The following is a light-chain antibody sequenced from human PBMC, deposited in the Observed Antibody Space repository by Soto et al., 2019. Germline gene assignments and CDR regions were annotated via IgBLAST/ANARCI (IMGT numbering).Light chain of an antibody. V-gene: IGLV2-14*01. J-gene: IGLJ1*01. Sequence: QSALTQPASVSGSPGQSITISCTGTSSDVGDYNYVSWYQQHPGKAPKLMIFEVSNRPSGVSNRFSGSMSGNTASLTISGLQAEDEADYYCTSYTTSSSTYVFGTGTKLTVL. CDR3: TSYTTSSSTYV. CDR2: EVS. CDR1: SSDVGDYNY.